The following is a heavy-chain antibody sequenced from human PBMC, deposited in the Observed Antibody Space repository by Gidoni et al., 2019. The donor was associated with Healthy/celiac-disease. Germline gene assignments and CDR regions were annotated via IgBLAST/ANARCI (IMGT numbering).Heavy chain of an antibody. CDR3: ATDGYSSSVHYYYYYGSAV. CDR2: IRSSSSYI. Sequence: EVQLVESGGGLVKPGGSLRRSWAASGFTFSSSSMSWVRQAQGKWLEWVSSIRSSSSYIYYAASVTGLFTIPRDKAKNSLSLQLNSLRAEDTAVYYCATDGYSSSVHYYYYYGSAVWGQVTTVPVSS. V-gene: IGHV3-21*01. CDR1: GFTFSSSS. J-gene: IGHJ6*01. D-gene: IGHD6-6*01.